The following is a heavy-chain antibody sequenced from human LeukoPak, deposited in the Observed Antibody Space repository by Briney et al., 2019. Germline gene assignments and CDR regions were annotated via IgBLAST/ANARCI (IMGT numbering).Heavy chain of an antibody. Sequence: MGWISAYNGNTNYAQKLQGRVTMTTDTSTSTAYMELRSLRSDDTAVYYCARVDEVRGVLDYWGQGTLVTVSS. CDR3: ARVDEVRGVLDY. CDR2: ISAYNGNT. V-gene: IGHV1-18*01. J-gene: IGHJ4*02. D-gene: IGHD3-10*01.